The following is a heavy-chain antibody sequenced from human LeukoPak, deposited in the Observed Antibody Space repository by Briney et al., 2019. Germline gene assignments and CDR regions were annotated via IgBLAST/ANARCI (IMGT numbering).Heavy chain of an antibody. V-gene: IGHV3-48*03. J-gene: IGHJ4*02. CDR1: GFTFSSYE. CDR2: ISSSGSTI. CDR3: AKGSRSSWYGGVDY. Sequence: GGSLRLSCAASGFTFSSYEMNWVRQAPGKGLEWVSYISSSGSTIYYADSVKGRFTISRDNAKNSLYLQMNSLRAEDTAVYYCAKGSRSSWYGGVDYWGQGTLVTVSS. D-gene: IGHD6-13*01.